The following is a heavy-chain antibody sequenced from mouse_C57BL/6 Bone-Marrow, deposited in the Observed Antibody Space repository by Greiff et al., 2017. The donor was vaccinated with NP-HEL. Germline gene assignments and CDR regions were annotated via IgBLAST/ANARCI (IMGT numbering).Heavy chain of an antibody. D-gene: IGHD1-3*01. Sequence: QVQLQQPGAELVKPGASVKLSCKASGYTFTSYWMQWVKQRPGQGLEWIGEIDPSDSYTNYNQKFKGKATLTVDTSSSTAYMQLSSLTSEDSAVYYCAREGKDAVDYWGQGTSVTVSA. V-gene: IGHV1-50*01. CDR3: AREGKDAVDY. J-gene: IGHJ4*01. CDR2: IDPSDSYT. CDR1: GYTFTSYW.